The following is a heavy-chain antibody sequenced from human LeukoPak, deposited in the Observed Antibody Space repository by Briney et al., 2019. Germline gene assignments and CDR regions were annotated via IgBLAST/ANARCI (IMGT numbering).Heavy chain of an antibody. V-gene: IGHV5-51*01. D-gene: IGHD3-9*01. CDR2: IYPGDSDT. CDR1: GYSFDMYW. Sequence: GESLKISCKGSGYSFDMYWIGWVRQMPGEGLEWMGIIYPGDSDTKYSPSFEGQVTISADKSISTAYLQWKSLKASGTAMYYCARHYGDYDILAGLYPYGMDVWGQGTTVTVSS. CDR3: ARHYGDYDILAGLYPYGMDV. J-gene: IGHJ6*02.